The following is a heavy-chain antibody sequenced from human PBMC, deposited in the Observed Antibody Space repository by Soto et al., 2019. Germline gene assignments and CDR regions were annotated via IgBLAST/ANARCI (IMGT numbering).Heavy chain of an antibody. Sequence: QPGGSLRLSCAASGFTFSSYAMSWVRQAPGKGLEWVSAISGSGGSAYYADSVKGRFTISRDNSKNALYLQVNSLRAEDTAVYYCAKALLGYCSSTSCYNFDYWGQGTLVTVSS. CDR3: AKALLGYCSSTSCYNFDY. V-gene: IGHV3-23*01. CDR1: GFTFSSYA. CDR2: ISGSGGSA. D-gene: IGHD2-2*02. J-gene: IGHJ4*02.